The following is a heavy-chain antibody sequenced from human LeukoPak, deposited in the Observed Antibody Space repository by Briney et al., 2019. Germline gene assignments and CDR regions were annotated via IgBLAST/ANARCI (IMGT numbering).Heavy chain of an antibody. J-gene: IGHJ6*03. CDR2: IYYSGST. CDR3: AGIVVPAAKPHYYYYMDV. CDR1: GGSISSYY. D-gene: IGHD2-2*01. Sequence: SETRSLTCTVSGGSISSYYWSWIRQPSGKGLEWIGYIYYSGSTNYNPSLKSRVTISVDTSKNQFSLKLSSVTAADTAVYYCAGIVVPAAKPHYYYYMDVWGKGTTVTVSS. V-gene: IGHV4-59*01.